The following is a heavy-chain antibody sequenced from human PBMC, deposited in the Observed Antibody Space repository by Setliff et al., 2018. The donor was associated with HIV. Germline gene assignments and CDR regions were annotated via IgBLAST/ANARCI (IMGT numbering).Heavy chain of an antibody. V-gene: IGHV4-39*07. CDR2: IDHSGST. CDR1: GASISSVGYH. CDR3: ARGHPIVPTGLVSFYFDH. Sequence: SETLSLTCTVSGASISSVGYHWSWIRQSPGKGLEWIGEIDHSGSTDDNPSFKSRVTISVDTSKNQFSLKLSSVSAADTAVYYCARGHPIVPTGLVSFYFDHWGQGTLVTVSS. D-gene: IGHD2-2*01. J-gene: IGHJ4*02.